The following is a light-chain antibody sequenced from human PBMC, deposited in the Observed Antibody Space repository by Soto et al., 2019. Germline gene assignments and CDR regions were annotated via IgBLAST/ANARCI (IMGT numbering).Light chain of an antibody. CDR2: GNS. V-gene: IGLV1-40*01. CDR3: QSYDRSLSGSV. Sequence: QLVLTQPPSVSGAPGQRVTISCTGSSSNIGAGYDVHWYQQLPGTAPKLLIYGNSNRPSGVPDRFSGSKSGTSASLAITGLHAEDEADYYCQSYDRSLSGSVFGGGTKLTVL. CDR1: SSNIGAGYD. J-gene: IGLJ3*02.